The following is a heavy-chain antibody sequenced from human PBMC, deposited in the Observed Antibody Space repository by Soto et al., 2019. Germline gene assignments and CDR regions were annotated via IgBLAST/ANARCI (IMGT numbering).Heavy chain of an antibody. CDR1: GGSISSGGYY. V-gene: IGHV4-31*03. Sequence: QVQLQESGPGLVKPSQTLSLTCTVSGGSISSGGYYWSWIRQHPGKGLEWIGYIYYSGSTYYNPSLKSRVTISVDTSKNQFSLKLRSVTAADTAVYYCARTSRITIFGVVDDAFDIWGQGTMVTVSS. CDR3: ARTSRITIFGVVDDAFDI. D-gene: IGHD3-3*01. J-gene: IGHJ3*02. CDR2: IYYSGST.